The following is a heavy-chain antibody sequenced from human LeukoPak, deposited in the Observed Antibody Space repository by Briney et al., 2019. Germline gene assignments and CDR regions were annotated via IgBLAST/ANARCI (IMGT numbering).Heavy chain of an antibody. J-gene: IGHJ4*02. CDR3: ARITVVTGYYFDY. Sequence: SETLSLTCTVSGGSISSSSYYWGWIRQPPGKGLEWIGSIYYSGSTYYNPSLKSRVTISVDTSKNQFSLKLSSVTAADTAVYYCARITVVTGYYFDYWGQGTPVTVSS. V-gene: IGHV4-39*01. D-gene: IGHD2-15*01. CDR1: GGSISSSSYY. CDR2: IYYSGST.